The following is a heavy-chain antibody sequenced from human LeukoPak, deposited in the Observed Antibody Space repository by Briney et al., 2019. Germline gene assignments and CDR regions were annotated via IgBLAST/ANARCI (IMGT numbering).Heavy chain of an antibody. J-gene: IGHJ3*02. CDR2: ISYDGSNK. D-gene: IGHD1-26*01. CDR1: GFTFSSYA. V-gene: IGHV3-30*04. Sequence: GGSLRLSCAASGFTFSSYAMHWVRQAPGKGLEWVAVISYDGSNKYYADSVKGRFTISRDNSKNTLYLQMNSLRAEDTAVYYCARDSIVGATNADAFDIWGQGTMVTVSS. CDR3: ARDSIVGATNADAFDI.